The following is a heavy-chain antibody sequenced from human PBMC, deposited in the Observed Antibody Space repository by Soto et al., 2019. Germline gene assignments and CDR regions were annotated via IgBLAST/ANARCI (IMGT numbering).Heavy chain of an antibody. CDR3: AQIWSGDRNYYYYGMDV. CDR1: GGTFSSYA. V-gene: IGHV1-69*13. CDR2: IIPIFGTA. Sequence: ASVKVSCKASGGTFSSYAISWVRQAPGQGLEWMGGIIPIFGTANYAQKFQGRVTITADESTSTAYMELSSLRSEDTAVYYCAQIWSGDRNYYYYGMDVWGQGTTGTVSS. J-gene: IGHJ6*02. D-gene: IGHD3-3*01.